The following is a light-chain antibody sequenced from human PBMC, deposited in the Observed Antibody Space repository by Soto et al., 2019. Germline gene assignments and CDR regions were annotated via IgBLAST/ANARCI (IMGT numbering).Light chain of an antibody. CDR3: QQYNTYST. Sequence: DIQLTQSPATLSASGGDSVPNTFRASQNIRNWLAWYQQKPGKAPNPLIYDASSLKSGVPARFSGSGSGTEFTLTISSLQPDDFATYYCQQYNTYSTFGQGRRLEIK. CDR2: DAS. CDR1: QNIRNW. V-gene: IGKV1-5*01. J-gene: IGKJ5*01.